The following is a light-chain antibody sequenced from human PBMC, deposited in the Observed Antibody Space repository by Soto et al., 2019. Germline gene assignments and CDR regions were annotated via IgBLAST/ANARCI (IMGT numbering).Light chain of an antibody. CDR3: KSYAGSNTYV. CDR2: EVV. CDR1: KSDIGVYDF. Sequence: QSALTQPASASGSPGQSVTISCTGTKSDIGVYDFVSWYQHHPGKAPRLIIYEVVQRPSGVPDRFSGSKSGNTASLTVSGLQAADEADYFCKSYAGSNTYVFGSGTRSPS. J-gene: IGLJ1*01. V-gene: IGLV2-8*01.